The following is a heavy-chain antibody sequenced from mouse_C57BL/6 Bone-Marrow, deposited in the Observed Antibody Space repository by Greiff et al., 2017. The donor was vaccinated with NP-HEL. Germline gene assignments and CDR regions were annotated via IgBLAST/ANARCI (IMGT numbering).Heavy chain of an antibody. V-gene: IGHV5-4*01. CDR2: ISDGGSYT. D-gene: IGHD1-1*01. CDR1: GFTFSSYA. CDR3: ARDSGSPDY. Sequence: EVQRVESGGGLVKPGGSLKLSCAASGFTFSSYAMSWVRQTPEKRLEWVATISDGGSYTYYPDNVKGRFTISRDNAKNNLYLQMSHLKSEDTAMYYCARDSGSPDYWGQGTTLTVSS. J-gene: IGHJ2*01.